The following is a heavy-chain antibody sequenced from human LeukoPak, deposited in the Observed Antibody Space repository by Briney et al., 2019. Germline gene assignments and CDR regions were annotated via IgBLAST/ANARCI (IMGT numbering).Heavy chain of an antibody. CDR2: IIPIFGIA. CDR3: ARESGYSYGYFDY. D-gene: IGHD5-18*01. V-gene: IGHV1-69*04. J-gene: IGHJ4*02. CDR1: GGTFSSYA. Sequence: SVKVSCKASGGTFSSYAISWVRQAPGQGLEWMGRIIPIFGIANYAQKFQGRVTITADKSTTTAYMELSSLRSEDTAVYYCARESGYSYGYFDYWGQGTLVTVSS.